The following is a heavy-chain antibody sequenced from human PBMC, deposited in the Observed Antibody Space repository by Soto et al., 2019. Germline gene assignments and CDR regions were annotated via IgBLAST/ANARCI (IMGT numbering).Heavy chain of an antibody. Sequence: ASVKVSCKASGYTFTSYAMHWARQAPGQRLEWMGWINAGNGNTKYSQKFQGRVTITRDTSASTAYMELSSLRSEDTAVYYCARTTGYSSGWPYFDYWGQGTLVTVSS. CDR2: INAGNGNT. V-gene: IGHV1-3*01. D-gene: IGHD6-19*01. CDR1: GYTFTSYA. CDR3: ARTTGYSSGWPYFDY. J-gene: IGHJ4*02.